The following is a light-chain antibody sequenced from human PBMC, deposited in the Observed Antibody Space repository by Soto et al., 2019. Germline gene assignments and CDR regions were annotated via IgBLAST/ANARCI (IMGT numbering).Light chain of an antibody. CDR2: AAS. V-gene: IGKV3-15*01. Sequence: EIVMTQSPGTLAVSPGERVTLSCRASQGVGSNLAWYQQRPGQAPRLLIYAASTRATDIPARFTGRGSGTEFTLTISSLQSEDFAVYFCQQYNNWPLYTFGQGTKLEI. CDR1: QGVGSN. J-gene: IGKJ2*01. CDR3: QQYNNWPLYT.